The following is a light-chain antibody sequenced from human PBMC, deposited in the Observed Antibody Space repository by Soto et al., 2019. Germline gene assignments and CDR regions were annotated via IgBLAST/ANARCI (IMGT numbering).Light chain of an antibody. CDR3: HQYDDLPYT. V-gene: IGKV1-33*01. Sequence: DIQMTQSPSSLTASVGERVTITCQTSQNISKYLIWYQQSPGKAPNLLISDASNLEAGVPSRFSGRGSGTHFTLTISSLQPEAIGRYYCHQYDDLPYTFGQGTSLQIK. CDR1: QNISKY. J-gene: IGKJ2*01. CDR2: DAS.